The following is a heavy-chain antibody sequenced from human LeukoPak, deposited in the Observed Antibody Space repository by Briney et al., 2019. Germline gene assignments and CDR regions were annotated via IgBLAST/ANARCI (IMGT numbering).Heavy chain of an antibody. CDR1: GGSISSYY. D-gene: IGHD1-1*01. J-gene: IGHJ6*03. CDR3: ARTQNGTSPYYYYYMDV. CDR2: IYTSGST. Sequence: SETLSLTCTVSGGSISSYYWSWIRQPAGKGLEWIGRIYTSGSTNYNPSLKSRVTMSVDTSKNQFSLKLSSVTAADTAVYYCARTQNGTSPYYYYYMDVWGKGTTDTVSS. V-gene: IGHV4-4*07.